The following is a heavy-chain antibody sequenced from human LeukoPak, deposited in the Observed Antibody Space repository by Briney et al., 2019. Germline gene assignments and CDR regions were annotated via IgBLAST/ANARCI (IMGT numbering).Heavy chain of an antibody. J-gene: IGHJ4*02. D-gene: IGHD3-10*01. CDR3: TTDSVSLWFGELLYPGYFDY. Sequence: GGSLRLSCAASGFTFSNAWMSWVRQAPGEGLECVCRIKSKTDGGTTDYAAHVKGRFTISRDDSKNTLYLQMNSLKTEDTAVYYCTTDSVSLWFGELLYPGYFDYWGQGTLVTVSS. CDR2: IKSKTDGGTT. V-gene: IGHV3-15*01. CDR1: GFTFSNAW.